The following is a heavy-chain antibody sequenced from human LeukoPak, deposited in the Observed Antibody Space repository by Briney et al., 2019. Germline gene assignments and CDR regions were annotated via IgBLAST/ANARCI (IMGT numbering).Heavy chain of an antibody. Sequence: ASVKVSCKASGYTFTGYYMHWVRQAPGQGLEWMGWINPNSGGTNYAQKFQGRVTMTRDTSISTAYMELSRLRSDDTAVYYCARVQSGWYGDHITPSYYYYYMDVWGKGTTVTVSS. CDR2: INPNSGGT. D-gene: IGHD6-19*01. CDR1: GYTFTGYY. J-gene: IGHJ6*03. V-gene: IGHV1-2*02. CDR3: ARVQSGWYGDHITPSYYYYYMDV.